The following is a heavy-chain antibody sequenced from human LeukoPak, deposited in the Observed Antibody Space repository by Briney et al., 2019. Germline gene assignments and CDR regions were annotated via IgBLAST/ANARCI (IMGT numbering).Heavy chain of an antibody. J-gene: IGHJ4*02. D-gene: IGHD1-14*01. CDR3: ARGGNRLKEF. V-gene: IGHV3-33*01. CDR2: LWYDGANK. Sequence: GGSLRLSCAASGFTFSNYGMHWVRQAPGKGLEWVALLWYDGANKDYADSVKGRFIISRDNSKNTLYLQMNSPRAEDTAVYFCARGGNRLKEFWGQGTLVTVSS. CDR1: GFTFSNYG.